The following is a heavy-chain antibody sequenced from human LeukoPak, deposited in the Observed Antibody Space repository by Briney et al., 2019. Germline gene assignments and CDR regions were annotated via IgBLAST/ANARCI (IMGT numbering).Heavy chain of an antibody. CDR1: GFTFGDYA. J-gene: IGHJ4*02. D-gene: IGHD5-24*01. CDR3: TRAGGDGYNPYHFDY. Sequence: GGSLRLSCTASGFTFGDYAMSWVRQAPGKGLEWVGFIRSKAYGGTTEYAASVKGRFTISRDDSKSIAYLQMNSLKAEDTAVYYCTRAGGDGYNPYHFDYWGQGTLVTVSS. CDR2: IRSKAYGGTT. V-gene: IGHV3-49*04.